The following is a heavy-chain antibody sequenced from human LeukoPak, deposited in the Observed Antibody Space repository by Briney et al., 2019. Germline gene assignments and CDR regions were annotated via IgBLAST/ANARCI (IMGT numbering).Heavy chain of an antibody. CDR3: ARTGYCSSTSCYADAFDI. D-gene: IGHD2-2*01. CDR2: IYSSDSTI. Sequence: LTGGSLRLSCAASGFSLCSFEMNWVRQATGKGVEWVSYIYSSDSTIYYAVSVKGRFTITRDNAKNSLYLQMNSQRAEDTAVYYCARTGYCSSTSCYADAFDIWGQGTMVTVSS. CDR1: GFSLCSFE. J-gene: IGHJ3*02. V-gene: IGHV3-48*03.